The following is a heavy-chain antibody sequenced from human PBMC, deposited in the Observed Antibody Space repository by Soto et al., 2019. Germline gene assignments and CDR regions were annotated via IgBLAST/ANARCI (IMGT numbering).Heavy chain of an antibody. Sequence: SETLSLTCTVSGGSITSGGYYWSWIRQHPGKGLEWIGYIYYSGSTYYNPSLKSRVTISVDTSKNQFSLKLSSVTAADTAVYYCARTRDYYDSSGYYDPNYFDYWGQGTLVTVSS. J-gene: IGHJ4*02. CDR3: ARTRDYYDSSGYYDPNYFDY. D-gene: IGHD3-22*01. CDR2: IYYSGST. CDR1: GGSITSGGYY. V-gene: IGHV4-31*03.